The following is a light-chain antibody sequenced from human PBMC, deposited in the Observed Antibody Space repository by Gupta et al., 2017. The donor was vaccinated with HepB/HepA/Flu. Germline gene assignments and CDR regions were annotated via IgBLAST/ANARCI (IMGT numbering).Light chain of an antibody. V-gene: IGKV1-27*01. J-gene: IGKJ3*01. Sequence: DIQMTQSPSSLSASVGDRVTITCRASHDIGTYLAWYRQKPGKVTEVLIFAASTLQSGVPSRFSGSGSGTXFTLTIXNLQPDDLATYYCQNYNSVPYTFGXGTTVDLK. CDR1: HDIGTY. CDR2: AAS. CDR3: QNYNSVPYT.